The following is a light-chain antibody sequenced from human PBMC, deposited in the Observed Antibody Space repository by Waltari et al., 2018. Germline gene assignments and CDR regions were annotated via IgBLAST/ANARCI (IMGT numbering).Light chain of an antibody. J-gene: IGLJ2*01. V-gene: IGLV1-40*01. Sequence: QSVLTQPPSVSGAPGQSVTISCTGSSSNIGAGYDVHWYQQIPGSAPKVLIYRGGNRPSGVPGRFSGSKSVTSASLSVTGLHVEDEADYFCQSYDSDLNAVLFGGGTKLTVL. CDR3: QSYDSDLNAVL. CDR2: RGG. CDR1: SSNIGAGYD.